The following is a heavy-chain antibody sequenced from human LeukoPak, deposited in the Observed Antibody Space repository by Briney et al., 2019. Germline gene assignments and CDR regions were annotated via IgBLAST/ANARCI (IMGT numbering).Heavy chain of an antibody. CDR3: ARDRRYYDSSGYFV. V-gene: IGHV1-2*06. CDR2: INPNSGGT. D-gene: IGHD3-22*01. J-gene: IGHJ3*01. Sequence: ASVKVSCKASGYTFTGCYMHWVRQSPGQGLEWMGRINPNSGGTNYAQKFQGRVTMTSATSISTVYMELNRLTSDDTAVYYCARDRRYYDSSGYFVWGQGPMVTVSS. CDR1: GYTFTGCY.